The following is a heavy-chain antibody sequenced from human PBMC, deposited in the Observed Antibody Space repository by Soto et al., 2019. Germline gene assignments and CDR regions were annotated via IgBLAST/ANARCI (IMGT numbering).Heavy chain of an antibody. CDR1: GYTFLKYG. J-gene: IGHJ4*02. CDR2: IQTDTGHP. D-gene: IGHD3-10*01. CDR3: AKDRGYGSRFDH. Sequence: QVQLVQSGPEVKKPGASVTVSCKASGYTFLKYGINWVRQAPGQGLEWMGGIQTDTGHPNVAQKFQDRVTMTTDTSTGTADMEMRSLGSGDTATYYCAKDRGYGSRFDHWGQGTLVTVSS. V-gene: IGHV1-18*01.